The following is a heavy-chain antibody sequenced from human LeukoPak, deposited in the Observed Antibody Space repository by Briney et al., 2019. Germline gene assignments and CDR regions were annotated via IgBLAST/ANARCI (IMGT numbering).Heavy chain of an antibody. D-gene: IGHD5-18*01. J-gene: IGHJ4*02. Sequence: SGTLSLTCAVSGGSISSSNWWSWVRQPPGKGLEWIGEIYHSGSTNYNPSLKSRVTMPLDTSKNHFSLKLTSVTAADTAVYYCATGRGYNSNWGQGTLVTVSS. CDR3: ATGRGYNSN. CDR1: GGSISSSNW. CDR2: IYHSGST. V-gene: IGHV4-4*02.